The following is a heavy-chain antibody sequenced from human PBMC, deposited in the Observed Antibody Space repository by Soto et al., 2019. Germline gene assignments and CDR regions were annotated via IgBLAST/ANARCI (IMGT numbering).Heavy chain of an antibody. Sequence: SVKVSCKASGFTFTSSAVQWVRQARGQRLEWIGWIVVGSGNTNYAQKFQERVTITRDMSTSTAYMELSSRRSEDTAVYYCAADRDGVVIISSVWGQGTLVTVS. CDR2: IVVGSGNT. CDR3: AADRDGVVIISSV. D-gene: IGHD3-3*01. J-gene: IGHJ4*02. CDR1: GFTFTSSA. V-gene: IGHV1-58*01.